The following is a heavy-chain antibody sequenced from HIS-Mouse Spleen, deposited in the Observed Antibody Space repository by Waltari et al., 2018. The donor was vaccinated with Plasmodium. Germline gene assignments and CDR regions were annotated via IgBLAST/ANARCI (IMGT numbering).Heavy chain of an antibody. J-gene: IGHJ3*02. CDR2: ISAYNGNT. CDR1: GYTFTRYG. CDR3: ARGSAGDAFDI. Sequence: QVQLVQSGTDMKKPGASVKVYCKASGYTFTRYGINWVRQAPGQGLEWMGWISAYNGNTNYAQKLQGRVTMTTDTSTSTAYMQLRSLRSDDTAVYYCARGSAGDAFDIWGQGTMVTVSS. D-gene: IGHD6-19*01. V-gene: IGHV1-18*01.